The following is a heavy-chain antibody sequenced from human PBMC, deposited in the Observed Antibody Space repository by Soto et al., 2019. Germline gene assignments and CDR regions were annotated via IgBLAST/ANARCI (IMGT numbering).Heavy chain of an antibody. CDR1: GFTFSSYG. Sequence: PGGSLRLSCAASGFTFSSYGMHWVRQAPGKGLEWVAAIWYDGSNKYYADSVKGRFTISRDNSKNTLYLQMNSLRAEDTAVYYCASTMVRDDDAFDIWGQGTMVTVSS. D-gene: IGHD3-10*01. CDR3: ASTMVRDDDAFDI. CDR2: IWYDGSNK. V-gene: IGHV3-33*01. J-gene: IGHJ3*02.